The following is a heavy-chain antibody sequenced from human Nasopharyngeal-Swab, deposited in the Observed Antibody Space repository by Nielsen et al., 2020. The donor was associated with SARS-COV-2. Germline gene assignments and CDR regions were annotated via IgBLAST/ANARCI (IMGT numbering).Heavy chain of an antibody. Sequence: WIRQPPGKGLEWIGEINHSGSTKYNPSLKSRVTISGDTSKNQLPLKLSSVTAADTAVYYCAREGYCSGGSCYSGRPYYYYYMDVWGKGTTVTVSS. CDR2: INHSGST. J-gene: IGHJ6*03. V-gene: IGHV4-34*01. CDR3: AREGYCSGGSCYSGRPYYYYYMDV. D-gene: IGHD2-15*01.